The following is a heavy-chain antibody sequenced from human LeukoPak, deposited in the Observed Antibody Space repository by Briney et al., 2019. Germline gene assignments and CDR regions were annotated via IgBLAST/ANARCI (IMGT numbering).Heavy chain of an antibody. CDR1: GFTFSSYA. CDR3: AKEHSSSRGYYYYGMDV. Sequence: GRSLRLSCAASGFTFSSYAMHWVRQAPGKGLEWVSLISWDGGSTYYADSVKGRFTISRDNSKNSLYLQMNSLRAEDTALYYCAKEHSSSRGYYYYGMDVWGQGTTVTVSS. D-gene: IGHD6-13*01. V-gene: IGHV3-43D*03. J-gene: IGHJ6*02. CDR2: ISWDGGST.